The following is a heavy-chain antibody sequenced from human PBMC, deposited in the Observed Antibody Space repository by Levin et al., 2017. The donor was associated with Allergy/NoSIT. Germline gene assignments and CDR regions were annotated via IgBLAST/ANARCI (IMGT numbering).Heavy chain of an antibody. CDR2: ISGRNTST. CDR1: GFTFNTFG. J-gene: IGHJ4*02. Sequence: GGSLRLSCATSGFTFNTFGMSWVRQAPGKGLEWVSAISGRNTSTYYADSVKGRFTISRDNTKNMLFLRMNSLRAEDTAVYYCANRRYNGVYQYYFDYWGQGTLVTVSS. CDR3: ANRRYNGVYQYYFDY. V-gene: IGHV3-23*01. D-gene: IGHD5-12*01.